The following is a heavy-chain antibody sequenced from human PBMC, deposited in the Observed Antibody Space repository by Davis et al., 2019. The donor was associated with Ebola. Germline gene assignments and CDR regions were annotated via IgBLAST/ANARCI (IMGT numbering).Heavy chain of an antibody. J-gene: IGHJ4*02. CDR3: ARIPPIWRRVDY. D-gene: IGHD3-3*01. CDR1: GGSFSGYY. Sequence: SETLSLTCAVYGGSFSGYYWCWIRQPPGKGLEWIGEINHSGSTNYNPSLKSRVTISVDTSKNQFSLKLSSVTAADTAVYYCARIPPIWRRVDYWGQGTLVTVSS. V-gene: IGHV4-34*01. CDR2: INHSGST.